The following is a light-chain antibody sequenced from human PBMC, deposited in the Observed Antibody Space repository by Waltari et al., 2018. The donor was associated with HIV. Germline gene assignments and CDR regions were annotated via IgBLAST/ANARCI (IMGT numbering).Light chain of an antibody. CDR2: DVI. Sequence: QSALTQPASVSGSPGQSITISCTGTSSDVGGYNYVSWYQQHPGKAPKLLIYDVINRPAGVSNRFSGSKSGNTASLTISGLQAEDEADYYCSSYTSSSSFVFGGGTKLTVL. V-gene: IGLV2-14*03. J-gene: IGLJ3*02. CDR1: SSDVGGYNY. CDR3: SSYTSSSSFV.